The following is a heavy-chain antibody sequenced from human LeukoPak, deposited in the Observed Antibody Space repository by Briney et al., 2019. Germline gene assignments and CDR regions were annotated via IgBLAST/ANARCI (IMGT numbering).Heavy chain of an antibody. Sequence: SEALSLTCAVSGGSISSYYWSWIRQPPGKGLEWIGYIYYSGSTNYNPSLKSRVTISVDTSKNQFSLKLSSVTAADTAVYYCARLGRGPFDYWGQGTLVTVSS. CDR3: ARLGRGPFDY. CDR1: GGSISSYY. J-gene: IGHJ4*02. D-gene: IGHD1-26*01. CDR2: IYYSGST. V-gene: IGHV4-59*01.